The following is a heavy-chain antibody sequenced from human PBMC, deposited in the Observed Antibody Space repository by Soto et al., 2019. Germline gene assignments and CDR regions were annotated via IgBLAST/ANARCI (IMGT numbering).Heavy chain of an antibody. CDR3: ARRRESTMDPRNAFDI. CDR2: IYPGDSDT. V-gene: IGHV5-51*01. CDR1: GYSFTSYW. Sequence: PGESLKISCKGSGYSFTSYWIGWVRQMPGKGLEWMGIIYPGDSDTRYSPSFQGQVTISADKSISTAYLQWSSLKASDTAMYYCARRRESTMDPRNAFDIWGQGTMVTVSS. J-gene: IGHJ3*02. D-gene: IGHD3-10*01.